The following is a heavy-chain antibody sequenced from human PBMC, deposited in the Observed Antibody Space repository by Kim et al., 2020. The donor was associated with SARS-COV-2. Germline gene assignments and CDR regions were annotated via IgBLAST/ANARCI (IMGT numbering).Heavy chain of an antibody. J-gene: IGHJ4*02. CDR1: GFSFSTYW. V-gene: IGHV3-74*03. CDR3: ARDIEEGQLLGGFDY. D-gene: IGHD1-26*01. Sequence: GGSLRLSCAASGFSFSTYWMHWVRQVPGKGLVWVSRINSDGSSTKYADSVKGRFTISRDNAKNTLYLQMNSLRGDDTAVYYCARDIEEGQLLGGFDYWGQGTLVTVSS. CDR2: INSDGSST.